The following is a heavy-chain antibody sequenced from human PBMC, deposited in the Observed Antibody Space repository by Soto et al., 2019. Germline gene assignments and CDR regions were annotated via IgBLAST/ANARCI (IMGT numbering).Heavy chain of an antibody. CDR1: GGSISGSY. D-gene: IGHD6-19*01. J-gene: IGHJ4*02. CDR2: VYYTGST. Sequence: LETLSLTCSVSGGSISGSYWSWIRQYPGKGLEWLGYVYYTGSTNYSPSLRSRVSISVDTSKNEFSLRLSSVTAADTAVYFCARSVAVPGAHIDYWGQGTQVTVSS. CDR3: ARSVAVPGAHIDY. V-gene: IGHV4-59*01.